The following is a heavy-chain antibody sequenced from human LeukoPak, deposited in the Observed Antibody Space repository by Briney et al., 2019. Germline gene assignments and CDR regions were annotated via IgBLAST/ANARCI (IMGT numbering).Heavy chain of an antibody. J-gene: IGHJ4*02. CDR2: INPNSGGT. D-gene: IGHD2-15*01. CDR3: ARDNYCSGGSCYSGFGY. CDR1: GYTFTGYY. V-gene: IGHV1-2*02. Sequence: ASVKVSCKASGYTFTGYYMHWVRQAPGQGLEWMGWINPNSGGTNYAQKFQGRVTMTRDTSISTAYMELSRLRSDDTAVYYCARDNYCSGGSCYSGFGYWGQGTLVTVSS.